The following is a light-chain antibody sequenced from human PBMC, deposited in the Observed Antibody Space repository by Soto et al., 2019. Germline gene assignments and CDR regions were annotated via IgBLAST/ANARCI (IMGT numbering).Light chain of an antibody. CDR1: QSVSSSH. Sequence: EIVLTQSPGTLSLSPGERATLSCRASQSVSSSHLAWYQQKPGLAPRLLIYGASSRATGIPDRFGGSGSGTDFTLTISRLEPDDFAVYYCQQYSSSPRTFGQGPKVKIK. CDR3: QQYSSSPRT. J-gene: IGKJ1*01. CDR2: GAS. V-gene: IGKV3-20*01.